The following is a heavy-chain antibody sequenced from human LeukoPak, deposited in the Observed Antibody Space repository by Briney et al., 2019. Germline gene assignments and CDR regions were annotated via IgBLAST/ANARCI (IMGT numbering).Heavy chain of an antibody. CDR1: GFTFSTYA. D-gene: IGHD1-14*01. CDR3: ARDGTLDY. V-gene: IGHV3-23*01. CDR2: IRGDGGGT. Sequence: GGSLRFSCAAAGFTFSTYAMTWVRQAPGKGLEWVSGIRGDGGGTYYADSVKGRFTISRDNSKNTLYLQMNSLRAEDTAVYYCARDGTLDYWGQGTLVTVSP. J-gene: IGHJ4*02.